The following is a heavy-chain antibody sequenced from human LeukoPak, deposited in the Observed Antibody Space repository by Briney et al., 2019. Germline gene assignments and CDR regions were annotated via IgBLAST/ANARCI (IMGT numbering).Heavy chain of an antibody. V-gene: IGHV5-51*01. CDR1: GYSFTNYW. CDR3: ARRSNYYYGMDV. CDR2: IYPGDSDT. J-gene: IGHJ6*02. Sequence: PAESLQISCIGAGYSFTNYWIAWVRQMPGKGLEWMGIIYPGDSDTRYSPSFQGQVTISADKSISTAYLRWSSLKASDTAMYYCARRSNYYYGMDVWGQGTTVTVSS.